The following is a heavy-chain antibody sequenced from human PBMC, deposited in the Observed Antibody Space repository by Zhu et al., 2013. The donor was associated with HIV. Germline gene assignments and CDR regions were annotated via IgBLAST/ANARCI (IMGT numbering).Heavy chain of an antibody. CDR3: AFGTDAFDI. Sequence: QVQLQESGPGLVKPSETLSLTCDVSGYSISSGYYWGWIRQPPGKGLEWIGSIYHSGSTYYNPSLKSRVTISVDTSKNQFSLKLSSVTAADTAVYYCAFGTDAFDIWGQGTMVTVSS. CDR2: IYHSGST. J-gene: IGHJ3*02. D-gene: IGHD3-10*01. V-gene: IGHV4-38-2*01. CDR1: GYSISSGYY.